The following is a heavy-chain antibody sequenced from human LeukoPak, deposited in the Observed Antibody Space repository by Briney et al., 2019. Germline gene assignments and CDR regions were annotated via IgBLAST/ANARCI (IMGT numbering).Heavy chain of an antibody. Sequence: PSETLSLTCIVSGGSIRSYYWSWIRQSPGKGLEWIGYIHYSGSTNYNPSPKSRVAISVDTSKNQFSLNLNSVTAADTAIYYCARRDPDSEGVDVWGQGTTVTVSS. CDR3: ARRDPDSEGVDV. J-gene: IGHJ6*02. CDR2: IHYSGST. V-gene: IGHV4-59*01. CDR1: GGSIRSYY. D-gene: IGHD1-26*01.